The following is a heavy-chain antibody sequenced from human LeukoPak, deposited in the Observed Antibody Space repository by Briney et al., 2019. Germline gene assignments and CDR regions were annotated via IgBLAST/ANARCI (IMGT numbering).Heavy chain of an antibody. CDR2: IKQDGSEK. J-gene: IGHJ4*02. D-gene: IGHD2-15*01. CDR3: AREVGYCSGGSCYFGFDY. CDR1: GFTFSSYW. V-gene: IGHV3-7*03. Sequence: GGSLRLSCAASGFTFSSYWMSWVRQAPGKGLEWVANIKQDGSEKYYVDSVKGRFTISRDNAKNSLYLQMNGLRAEDTAVYYCAREVGYCSGGSCYFGFDYWGQGTLVTVSS.